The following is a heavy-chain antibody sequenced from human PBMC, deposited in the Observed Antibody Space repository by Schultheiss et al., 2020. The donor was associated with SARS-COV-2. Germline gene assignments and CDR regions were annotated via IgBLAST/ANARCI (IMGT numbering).Heavy chain of an antibody. V-gene: IGHV4-61*02. J-gene: IGHJ6*02. Sequence: SETLSLTCTVSGGSISSGSYYWSWIRQPAGKGLEWIGRIYTSGSTNYNPSLKSRVTISVDTSKNQFSLKLSSVTAADTAVYYCARVHGGMDVWGQGTTVTVSS. D-gene: IGHD4-17*01. CDR3: ARVHGGMDV. CDR1: GGSISSGSYY. CDR2: IYTSGST.